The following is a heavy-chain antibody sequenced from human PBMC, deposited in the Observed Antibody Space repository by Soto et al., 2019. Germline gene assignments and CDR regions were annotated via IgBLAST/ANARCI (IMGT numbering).Heavy chain of an antibody. CDR1: GYTFTGYY. Sequence: ASVKVSCKASGYTFTGYYMHWVRQAPGQGLEWMGWINPNSGGTIYAQKFQGWVTMTRDTSISTAYMELSRLRSDDTAVYYCARTRPFHIGWEPSDFWGQGTLVTVSS. J-gene: IGHJ4*02. CDR2: INPNSGGT. V-gene: IGHV1-2*04. CDR3: ARTRPFHIGWEPSDF. D-gene: IGHD1-26*01.